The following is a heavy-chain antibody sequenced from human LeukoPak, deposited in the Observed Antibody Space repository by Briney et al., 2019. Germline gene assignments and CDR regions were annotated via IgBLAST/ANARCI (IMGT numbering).Heavy chain of an antibody. CDR1: GYTSTSYY. Sequence: ASVKVSCKASGYTSTSYYMHWVRQAPGQGLEWMGIINPSGGSTSYAQKFQGRVTMTRDTSTSTVYMELSSLRSEDTAVYYCARARDTAMVGNALAFDYWGQGTLVTVSS. CDR2: INPSGGST. D-gene: IGHD5-18*01. J-gene: IGHJ4*02. V-gene: IGHV1-46*01. CDR3: ARARDTAMVGNALAFDY.